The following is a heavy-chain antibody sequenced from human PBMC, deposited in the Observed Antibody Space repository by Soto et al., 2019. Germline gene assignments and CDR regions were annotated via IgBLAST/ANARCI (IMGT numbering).Heavy chain of an antibody. CDR3: ARHNRYSSTWFEGWFDP. V-gene: IGHV5-51*03. D-gene: IGHD6-13*01. Sequence: EVQLVQSGAEVKKAGESLKISCQGSGYSFTNYWVGWVRQIPGRGLEWMGNIHPGDSDTRYSPFFQGQFTISADKSISTAYLQWSSLKASDTAMYYCARHNRYSSTWFEGWFDPWGQGTLVTVSS. CDR1: GYSFTNYW. CDR2: IHPGDSDT. J-gene: IGHJ5*02.